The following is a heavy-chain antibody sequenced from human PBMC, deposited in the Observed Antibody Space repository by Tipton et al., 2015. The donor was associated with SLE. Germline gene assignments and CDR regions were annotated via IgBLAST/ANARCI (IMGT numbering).Heavy chain of an antibody. CDR2: ITNSGSGSAI. Sequence: SLRLSCAASGFTFSLYEMNWVRQAPGKGLEWVSYITNSGSGSAIYYADSVKGRFTISRDNAKNSLYLQMNGLRAEDTAVYYCAARQGFSFVSWGQGTMVTVSS. D-gene: IGHD6-6*01. V-gene: IGHV3-48*03. J-gene: IGHJ4*02. CDR1: GFTFSLYE. CDR3: AARQGFSFVS.